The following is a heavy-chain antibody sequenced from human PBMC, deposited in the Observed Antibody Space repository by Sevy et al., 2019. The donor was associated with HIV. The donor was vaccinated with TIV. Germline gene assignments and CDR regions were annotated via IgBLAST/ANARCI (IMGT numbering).Heavy chain of an antibody. V-gene: IGHV3-15*01. CDR2: IQSRTDGGTT. CDR1: GFTFSNAW. J-gene: IGHJ1*01. D-gene: IGHD3-10*01. Sequence: GGSLRLSCAASGFTFSNAWMSWVRQAPGKGLEWVGHIQSRTDGGTTDHAAPVRGGFTILRDDSNNTLYLQMNNLKSEYTALYYCSTAGSLFQHWGQGTLVTVSS. CDR3: STAGSLFQH.